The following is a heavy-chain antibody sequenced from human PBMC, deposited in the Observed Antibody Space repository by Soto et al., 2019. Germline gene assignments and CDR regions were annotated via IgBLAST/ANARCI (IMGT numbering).Heavy chain of an antibody. Sequence: QVQLVESGGGVVQPGRSLRLSCAASGFTFSNYGMHWVRQAPGMGLEWVAVISFDGSNKYYADSVKGRFTISRDNPKNTLSLQMNSLRAEDTAVYYCAKFLFYYDSTGRGGMDVWGQGTTVTVSS. CDR1: GFTFSNYG. CDR3: AKFLFYYDSTGRGGMDV. V-gene: IGHV3-30*18. CDR2: ISFDGSNK. J-gene: IGHJ6*02. D-gene: IGHD3-22*01.